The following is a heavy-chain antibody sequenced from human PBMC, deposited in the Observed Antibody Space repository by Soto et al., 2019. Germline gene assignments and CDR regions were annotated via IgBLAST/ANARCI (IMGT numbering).Heavy chain of an antibody. CDR3: ARIRNCSGGSCYSIPFDY. CDR1: GYTFFSYG. Sequence: ASVKVSCKASGYTFFSYGISWVRQAPGQGLEWMGWISPYNGNTNYAQKLQGRVTMTTDTSTSTAYMELRSLRSDDTAVYYCARIRNCSGGSCYSIPFDYWGQGTLVTVSS. J-gene: IGHJ4*02. V-gene: IGHV1-18*01. D-gene: IGHD2-15*01. CDR2: ISPYNGNT.